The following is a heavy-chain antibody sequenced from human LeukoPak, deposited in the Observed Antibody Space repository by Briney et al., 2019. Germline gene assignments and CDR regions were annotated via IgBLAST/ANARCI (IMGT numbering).Heavy chain of an antibody. Sequence: PSEALSLTRTVSGGAVSSTTYYWSWIRQPPGKGVEWIASINYSGSTYYNPSLKSRVTISVDTSENQFSLKLSSVTAADTAVYYCARYVVYGSGKYYFDYWGRGTLVTVSS. CDR3: ARYVVYGSGKYYFDY. CDR2: INYSGST. J-gene: IGHJ4*02. D-gene: IGHD3-10*01. CDR1: GGAVSSTTYY. V-gene: IGHV4-39*01.